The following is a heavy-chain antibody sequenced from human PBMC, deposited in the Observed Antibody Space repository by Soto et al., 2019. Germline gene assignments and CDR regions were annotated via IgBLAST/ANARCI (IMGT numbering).Heavy chain of an antibody. CDR2: ISGSGGST. Sequence: GGSLRLSCAASGFTFSSYAMSWVRQAPGKGLEWVSAISGSGGSTYYADSVKGRFTISRDNSKNPLYLQMNSLRAEDTAVYYCANQPGGPSRWYDYWGQGTLVTVSS. V-gene: IGHV3-23*01. CDR1: GFTFSSYA. J-gene: IGHJ4*02. CDR3: ANQPGGPSRWYDY. D-gene: IGHD6-13*01.